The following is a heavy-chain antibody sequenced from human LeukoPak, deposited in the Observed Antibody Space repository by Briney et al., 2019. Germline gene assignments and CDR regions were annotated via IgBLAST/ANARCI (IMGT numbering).Heavy chain of an antibody. CDR3: ARQAPRGYSYGRGYYYYYMDV. J-gene: IGHJ6*03. CDR2: INHSGST. CDR1: GGSFSGYY. Sequence: PSETLSLTCAVYGGSFSGYYWSWIRQPPGKGLEWIGEINHSGSTNYNPSLKSRVTISVDTSKNQFSLKLSSVTAADTAVYYCARQAPRGYSYGRGYYYYYMDVWAKGPRSPSP. D-gene: IGHD5-18*01. V-gene: IGHV4-34*01.